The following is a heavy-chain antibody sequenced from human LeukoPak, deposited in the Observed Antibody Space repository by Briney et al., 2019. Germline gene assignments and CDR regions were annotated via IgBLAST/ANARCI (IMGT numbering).Heavy chain of an antibody. Sequence: SETLSLTCTVSGGSISSGGYYWSWIRQHPGKGLEWIGYIYYSGSTYYNPSLKSRVTISVDTSKNQFSLKPSSVTAADTAVYYCARGNSSGYHFDYWGQGTLVTVSS. V-gene: IGHV4-31*03. CDR3: ARGNSSGYHFDY. CDR1: GGSISSGGYY. D-gene: IGHD3-22*01. J-gene: IGHJ4*02. CDR2: IYYSGST.